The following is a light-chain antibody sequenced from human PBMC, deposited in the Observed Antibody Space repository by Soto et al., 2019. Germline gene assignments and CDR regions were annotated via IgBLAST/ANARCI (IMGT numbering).Light chain of an antibody. CDR1: SSDVGGYNH. J-gene: IGLJ2*01. Sequence: QSALTQPASVSGSPGQSITISCTGTSSDVGGYNHVSWYQQHPGKAPKLMIYDVSNRPSGVSNRFSGSKSGNTASLTISGLQPEDEADYYCSSYTSTSTYVVFGGGTKVTVL. V-gene: IGLV2-14*01. CDR2: DVS. CDR3: SSYTSTSTYVV.